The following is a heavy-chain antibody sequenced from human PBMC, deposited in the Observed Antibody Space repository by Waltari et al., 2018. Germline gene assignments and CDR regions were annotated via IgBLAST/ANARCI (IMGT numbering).Heavy chain of an antibody. J-gene: IGHJ4*02. CDR1: GFIVSSNY. CDR3: VGHRFGSGSYFDY. V-gene: IGHV3-53*01. CDR2: IYSGGSS. D-gene: IGHD3-10*01. Sequence: EVQVVESGGGLIQPGGSLRLACVVSGFIVSSNYMSGVRQAPGKGLEWVSVIYSGGSSYYVDSVKGRFTISRDNSKNTIYLEMNSLRGEDTAVYFCVGHRFGSGSYFDYWGQGTPVTVSS.